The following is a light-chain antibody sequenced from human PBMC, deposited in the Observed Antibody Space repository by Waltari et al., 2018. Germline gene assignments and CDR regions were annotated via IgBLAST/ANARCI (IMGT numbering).Light chain of an antibody. V-gene: IGLV2-14*03. CDR2: DVS. CDR3: SSYTSSNILI. J-gene: IGLJ1*01. Sequence: HSALTQPASVSGSPGQSITISCTGTDTDIGGNDYVSCYQQHPGKAPKFIIYDVSNRPSVVSDRFSGSKSAHTSSLTISGLQAEDYADYYCSSYTSSNILIFGTWTKVTVL. CDR1: DTDIGGNDY.